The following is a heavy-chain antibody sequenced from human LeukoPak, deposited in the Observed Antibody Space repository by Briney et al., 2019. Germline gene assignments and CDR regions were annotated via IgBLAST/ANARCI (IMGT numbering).Heavy chain of an antibody. D-gene: IGHD4-11*01. CDR3: ARLQERDARDY. V-gene: IGHV3-7*02. CDR2: IKQDGSQI. J-gene: IGHJ4*02. CDR1: GFSIRSYW. Sequence: GGSLRLSCSASGFSIRSYWMSWVRQAPGKGLEWVANIKQDGSQIYYVDSVKGRFTVSRDNAKNSPYLQMNTLRGEDTAVYYCARLQERDARDYWGQGTLVTVSS.